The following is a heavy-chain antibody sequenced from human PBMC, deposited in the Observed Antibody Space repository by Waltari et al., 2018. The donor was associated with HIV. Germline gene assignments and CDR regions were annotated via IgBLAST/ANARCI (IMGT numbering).Heavy chain of an antibody. D-gene: IGHD2-15*01. Sequence: QVQLQESGPGLVKPSQTLSLTCTVSGGSISSGSYYWSWIRQPAGKGLEWIGRIYTSGSTNYNPSLKSRVTISVDTSKNQFSLKLSSVTAADTAVYYCARGSLGSCPLDYWGQGTLVTVSS. CDR2: IYTSGST. CDR1: GGSISSGSYY. V-gene: IGHV4-61*02. CDR3: ARGSLGSCPLDY. J-gene: IGHJ4*02.